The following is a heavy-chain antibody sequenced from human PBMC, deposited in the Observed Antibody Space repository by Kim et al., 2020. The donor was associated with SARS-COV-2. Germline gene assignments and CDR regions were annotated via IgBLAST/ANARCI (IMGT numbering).Heavy chain of an antibody. J-gene: IGHJ4*02. V-gene: IGHV3-23*01. CDR2: ISGSGVGT. CDR3: AKSYSSGWYDYFDS. D-gene: IGHD6-19*01. Sequence: GGSLRLSCAASGFTFSNYAMSWVRQAPGKGLEWVSAISGSGVGTYYRDSVKGRFTISRDNSKNTLYLQMNSLRDEDTAVYYCAKSYSSGWYDYFDSWGQGTLVTVSS. CDR1: GFTFSNYA.